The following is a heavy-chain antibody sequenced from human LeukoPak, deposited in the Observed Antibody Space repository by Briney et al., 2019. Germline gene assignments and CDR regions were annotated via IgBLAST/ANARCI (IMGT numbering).Heavy chain of an antibody. CDR1: GGSISSSNW. CDR2: IYHSGST. J-gene: IGHJ3*02. D-gene: IGHD6-13*01. Sequence: SGTLSLTCAVSGGSISSSNWWSWVRQPPGKGLEWIGEIYHSGSTNYNPSPKSRVTISVDKSKNQFSLKLSSVTAADTAVYYCASGVAAAGSTDAFNIWGQGTMVTVSS. CDR3: ASGVAAAGSTDAFNI. V-gene: IGHV4-4*02.